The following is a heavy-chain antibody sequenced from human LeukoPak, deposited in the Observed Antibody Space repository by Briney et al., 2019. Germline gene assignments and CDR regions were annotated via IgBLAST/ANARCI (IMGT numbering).Heavy chain of an antibody. J-gene: IGHJ4*02. CDR1: GFTFSSYA. CDR3: AKDPEDSGSYWPLDY. Sequence: GESMRLSCAASGFTFSSYAMSWVRQAPGKGLEWVSAISCSGGSTYYADSVKGRFTISRDNSKNTLCLQMNSLRAEDTAVYYCAKDPEDSGSYWPLDYWGQGTLVTAS. CDR2: ISCSGGST. V-gene: IGHV3-23*01. D-gene: IGHD1-26*01.